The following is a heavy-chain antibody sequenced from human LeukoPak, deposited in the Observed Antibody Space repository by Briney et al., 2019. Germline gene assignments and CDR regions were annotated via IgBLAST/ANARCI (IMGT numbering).Heavy chain of an antibody. CDR1: GFTFSTYE. D-gene: IGHD6-19*01. V-gene: IGHV3-48*03. J-gene: IGHJ4*02. CDR3: ARERTSGWDAFDF. Sequence: GGSLRLSCVGSGFTFSTYEMNWVRQAPGKGLEWLSFISRGGFEIHYAASVEGRFTISRDNAKNTLYLQMNSLRAEDTAVYYCARERTSGWDAFDFWGQGTLVTVSS. CDR2: ISRGGFEI.